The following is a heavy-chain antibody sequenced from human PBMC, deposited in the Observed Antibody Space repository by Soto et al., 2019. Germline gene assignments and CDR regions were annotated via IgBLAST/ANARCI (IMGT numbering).Heavy chain of an antibody. CDR1: GGSVGSDRNY. V-gene: IGHV4-61*01. D-gene: IGHD3-9*01. Sequence: QVQLQESGPGLVKPSETLSLTCSVSGGSVGSDRNYWSWFRQSPGRGLEWIGYIYYSGTTNYNPSLKNRVTITRDTSKNQFSLKMTSVTAADTAVYYCARDQYDILTGYDWFDPWGQGILVTVSS. CDR3: ARDQYDILTGYDWFDP. J-gene: IGHJ5*02. CDR2: IYYSGTT.